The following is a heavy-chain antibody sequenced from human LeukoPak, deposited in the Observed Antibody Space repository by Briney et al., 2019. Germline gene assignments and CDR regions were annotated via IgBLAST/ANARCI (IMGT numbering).Heavy chain of an antibody. CDR2: INPNSGGT. Sequence: ASVKVSCKVSGYTLTELSMHWVRQAPGQGLEWMGWINPNSGGTNYAQKFQGWVTMTRDTSISTAYMELSRLRSDDTAVYYCARALDTAMVRFDPWGQGTLVTVSS. CDR1: GYTLTELS. CDR3: ARALDTAMVRFDP. V-gene: IGHV1-2*04. D-gene: IGHD5-18*01. J-gene: IGHJ5*02.